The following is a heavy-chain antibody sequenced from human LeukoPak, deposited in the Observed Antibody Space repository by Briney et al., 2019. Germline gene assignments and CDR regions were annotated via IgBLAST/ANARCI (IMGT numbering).Heavy chain of an antibody. D-gene: IGHD3-10*01. CDR1: GFTFSSYG. J-gene: IGHJ6*02. CDR3: ARDQVPSTLGEEWFGELFYYYYGMDV. Sequence: PGGSLRLSCAASGFTFSSYGMHWVRQAPGKGLEWVAVIWYDGSNKYYADSVKGRFTISRDNFKNTLYLQMNSLRAEDTAVYYRARDQVPSTLGEEWFGELFYYYYGMDVWGQGTTVTVSS. CDR2: IWYDGSNK. V-gene: IGHV3-33*01.